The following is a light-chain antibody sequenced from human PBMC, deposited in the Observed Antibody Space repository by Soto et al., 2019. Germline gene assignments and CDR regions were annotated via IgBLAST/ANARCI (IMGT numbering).Light chain of an antibody. V-gene: IGLV2-14*01. Sequence: QSVLTQPASVSGSPGQSITISCTGTSSDVGSYNYVSWYQHHPGKAPKLMIYEVSNRPSGVSYRFSGSKSGSTASLTIAGLQAEDEADYFCSSYTTSNTLVFGGRTKVTVL. CDR1: SSDVGSYNY. CDR2: EVS. J-gene: IGLJ3*02. CDR3: SSYTTSNTLV.